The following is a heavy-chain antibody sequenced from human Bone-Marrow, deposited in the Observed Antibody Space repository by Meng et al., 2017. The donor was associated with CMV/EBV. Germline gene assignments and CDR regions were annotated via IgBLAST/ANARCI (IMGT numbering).Heavy chain of an antibody. Sequence: GESLKISCAASGFTFSSYSMNWVRQAPGKGLEWVSYISSSSSTIYYADSVKGRFTISRDNAKNSLYLQMNSLRAEDTAVYYCARDPGGYCSSTSCPDYWGQGPLVTVPS. CDR1: GFTFSSYS. V-gene: IGHV3-48*04. J-gene: IGHJ4*02. D-gene: IGHD2-2*01. CDR3: ARDPGGYCSSTSCPDY. CDR2: ISSSSSTI.